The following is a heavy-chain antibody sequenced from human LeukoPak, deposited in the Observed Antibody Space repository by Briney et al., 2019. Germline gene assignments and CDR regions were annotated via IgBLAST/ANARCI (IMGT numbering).Heavy chain of an antibody. CDR1: GYSFNDKY. CDR2: INPNSGGT. D-gene: IGHD6-6*01. J-gene: IGHJ5*02. V-gene: IGHV1-2*02. Sequence: GASVKVSCTASGYSFNDKYLHWVRQAPGQGLEWMGGINPNSGGTNYAQKFQGRVTMTRDTSTSTVYMELSSLRSEDTAVYYCARARGIGSSLYNWFDPWGQGTLVTVSS. CDR3: ARARGIGSSLYNWFDP.